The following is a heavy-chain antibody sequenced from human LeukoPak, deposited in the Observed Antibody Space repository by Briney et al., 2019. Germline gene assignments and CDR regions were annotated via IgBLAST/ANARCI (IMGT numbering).Heavy chain of an antibody. J-gene: IGHJ4*02. D-gene: IGHD2-2*01. CDR2: FDPEDGET. V-gene: IGHV1-24*01. CDR1: GYTLTELS. CDR3: ATVVVVPAARTGGFDY. Sequence: ASVKVSCKVSGYTLTELSMHWVGQAPGKGREWMGGFDPEDGETIYAQKFQGRVTMTEDTSTDTAYMELSSLRSEDTAVYYCATVVVVPAARTGGFDYWGQGTLVAVSS.